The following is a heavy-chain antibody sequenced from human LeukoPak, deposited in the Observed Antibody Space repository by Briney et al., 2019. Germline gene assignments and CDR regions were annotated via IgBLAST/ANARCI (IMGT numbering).Heavy chain of an antibody. D-gene: IGHD6-6*01. V-gene: IGHV1-3*01. Sequence: ASVKVSCKASGYTLTSYGISWVRQAPGQRLEWMGWINAGNGNTKYSQKFQGGVTITRDTSASTAYMELSSLRSEDTAVYYCARTHLAALYYYGMDVWGQGTTVTVSS. CDR2: INAGNGNT. CDR3: ARTHLAALYYYGMDV. CDR1: GYTLTSYG. J-gene: IGHJ6*02.